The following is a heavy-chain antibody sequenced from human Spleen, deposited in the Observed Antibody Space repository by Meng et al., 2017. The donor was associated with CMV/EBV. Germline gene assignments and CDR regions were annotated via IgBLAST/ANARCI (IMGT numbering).Heavy chain of an antibody. V-gene: IGHV4-39*07. J-gene: IGHJ4*02. Sequence: SETLSLTCTVSGGSISSSSYYWGWIRQPPGKGLECIGTIYYSGSTYYNPSLKSRVSMSVDTSKNQFSLKLSSVTAADTAVYYCARDSGSYGRLGVFDYWGQGTLVTVSS. CDR1: GGSISSSSYY. CDR2: IYYSGST. CDR3: ARDSGSYGRLGVFDY. D-gene: IGHD1-26*01.